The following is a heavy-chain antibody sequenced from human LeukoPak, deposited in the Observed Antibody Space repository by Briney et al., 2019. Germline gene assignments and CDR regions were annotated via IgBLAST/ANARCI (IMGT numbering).Heavy chain of an antibody. J-gene: IGHJ4*02. CDR1: GFTFTIYG. V-gene: IGHV3-23*01. CDR2: ISGSGGST. D-gene: IGHD3-22*01. Sequence: PGGSLRLSCAASGFTFTIYGMNWVRQAPGKGLEWVSAISGSGGSTYYADSVKGRFTISRDNSKNTLYLQMNSLRAEDTAVYYCAKSPTYYYDSSGYYRGYYFDYWGQGTLVTVSS. CDR3: AKSPTYYYDSSGYYRGYYFDY.